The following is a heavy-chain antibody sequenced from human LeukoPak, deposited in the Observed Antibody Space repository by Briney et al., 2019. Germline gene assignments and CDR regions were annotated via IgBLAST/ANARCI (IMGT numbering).Heavy chain of an antibody. D-gene: IGHD1-26*01. Sequence: GGSLRLSCAASGFTFSNAWMSWVRQAPGKGLEWVSSISSSSSYIYYADSVKGRFTISRDNAKNSLYLQMNSLRAEDTAVYYCARDLVGATRAFDIWGQGTMVTVSS. V-gene: IGHV3-21*01. CDR2: ISSSSSYI. J-gene: IGHJ3*02. CDR3: ARDLVGATRAFDI. CDR1: GFTFSNAW.